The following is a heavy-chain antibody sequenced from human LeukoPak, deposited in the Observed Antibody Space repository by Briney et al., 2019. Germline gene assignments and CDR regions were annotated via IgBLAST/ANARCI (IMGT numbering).Heavy chain of an antibody. CDR1: GFTFSSYA. D-gene: IGHD2-2*01. CDR3: AKSGGRGYCRSSSCYLINY. CDR2: ISGSGDGA. Sequence: PGGSLRLSCAVSGFTFSSYAMSWVRQAPGKGLEWVSSISGSGDGAYHADSVKGRFTISRDISKNTLYLQMDSLRAGDTAVYYCAKSGGRGYCRSSSCYLINYWGQGTLVTVSS. J-gene: IGHJ4*02. V-gene: IGHV3-23*01.